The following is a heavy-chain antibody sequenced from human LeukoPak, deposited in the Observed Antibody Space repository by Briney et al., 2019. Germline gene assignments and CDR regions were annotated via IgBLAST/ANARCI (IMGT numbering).Heavy chain of an antibody. CDR1: GGTFSSYA. CDR3: ARFRGGDCSSTSCFLSCFDP. CDR2: IIPIFGTA. V-gene: IGHV1-69*05. D-gene: IGHD2-2*01. Sequence: ASVKVSCKASGGTFSSYAISWVRQAPGQGLEWMGGIIPIFGTANYAQKFQGRVTITTDESTSTAYMELSSLRSEDTAVYYCARFRGGDCSSTSCFLSCFDPWGQGTLVTVSS. J-gene: IGHJ5*02.